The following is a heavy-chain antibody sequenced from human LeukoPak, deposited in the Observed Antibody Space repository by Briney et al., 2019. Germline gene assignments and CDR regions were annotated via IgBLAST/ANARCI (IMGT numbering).Heavy chain of an antibody. D-gene: IGHD2-2*01. CDR1: GYSISSGYY. CDR3: ASTMARYCSSTSCSLDNWFDP. CDR2: IYTSGST. Sequence: SETLSLTCAVSGYSISSGYYWSWIRPPAGKGLEWIGRIYTSGSTNYNPSLKSRVTISVDTSKNQFSLKLSSVTAADTAVYYCASTMARYCSSTSCSLDNWFDPWGQGTLVTVSS. J-gene: IGHJ5*02. V-gene: IGHV4-61*02.